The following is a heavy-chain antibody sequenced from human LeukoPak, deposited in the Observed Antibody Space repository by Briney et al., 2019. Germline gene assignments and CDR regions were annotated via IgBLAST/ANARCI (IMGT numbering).Heavy chain of an antibody. Sequence: TGGSLRLSCAASGSTFSSYSMNWVRQAPGKGLEWLSYMDSSGDVIYYADSVKGRFTISRDNAKNSLCLEMSSLRAEDTAVYYCAKGTHSSSWHWYDPWGQGTLVTVSS. D-gene: IGHD6-13*01. V-gene: IGHV3-48*04. CDR3: AKGTHSSSWHWYDP. J-gene: IGHJ5*02. CDR1: GSTFSSYS. CDR2: MDSSGDVI.